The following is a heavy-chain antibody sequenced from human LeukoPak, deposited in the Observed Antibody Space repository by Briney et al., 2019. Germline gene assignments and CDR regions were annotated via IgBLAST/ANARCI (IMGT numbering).Heavy chain of an antibody. D-gene: IGHD2-15*01. CDR2: INPNSGGT. Sequence: ASVKVSCKASGYTFTGYYMHWVRQAPGQGLEWMGWINPNSGGTNYTQKFQGRVTMTRDTSISTAYMELSSLRSEDTAVYYCARDYSGLFDYWGQGTLVTVSS. CDR3: ARDYSGLFDY. CDR1: GYTFTGYY. V-gene: IGHV1-2*02. J-gene: IGHJ4*02.